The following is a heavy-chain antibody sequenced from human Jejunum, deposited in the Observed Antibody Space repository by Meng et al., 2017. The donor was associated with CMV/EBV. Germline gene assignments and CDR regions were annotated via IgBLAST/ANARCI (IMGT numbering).Heavy chain of an antibody. J-gene: IGHJ2*01. V-gene: IGHV1-46*03. CDR2: INPSSGKT. CDR3: ARDQASGATVKGAEWYLDL. Sequence: QVQLVQSGADVKKPGASGMVSCXASVSPFTNYYIHWVRQAPGQGLEWRGIINPSSGKTNYAQKFQGRVTMTRDTSTSTVYMELSDLRSEDTAVYYCARDQASGATVKGAEWYLDLWGRGTLVTVSS. D-gene: IGHD5-24*01. CDR1: VSPFTNYY.